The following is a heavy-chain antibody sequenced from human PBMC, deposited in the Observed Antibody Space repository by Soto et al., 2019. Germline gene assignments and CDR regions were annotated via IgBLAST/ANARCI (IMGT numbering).Heavy chain of an antibody. J-gene: IGHJ4*02. CDR3: ARESGGRQLDY. D-gene: IGHD6-19*01. CDR1: GFTFSSYG. Sequence: QVQLVESGGGVVQPGRSLRLSCAASGFTFSSYGMKWVRQAPGKGLEWVAVIWFDGSNKYYADSVRGRFTISRDNSKNTVWLQMNSLRAEDTAVYYCARESGGRQLDYWGQGTLVTVSA. CDR2: IWFDGSNK. V-gene: IGHV3-33*01.